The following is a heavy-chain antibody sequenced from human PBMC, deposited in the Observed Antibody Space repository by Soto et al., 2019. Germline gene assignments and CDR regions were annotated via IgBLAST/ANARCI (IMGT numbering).Heavy chain of an antibody. CDR2: INAGNGNT. J-gene: IGHJ5*02. Sequence: QVQLVQSGAEEKKPGASVKVSCKASGYTFTSYAMHWVRQAPGQRLEWMGWINAGNGNTKYSQKFQGRVTITRDTSASTAYMELSSLRSEDTAVYYCARDRQQLVTAGGRRHNWFDPWGQGTLVTVSS. CDR3: ARDRQQLVTAGGRRHNWFDP. V-gene: IGHV1-3*05. CDR1: GYTFTSYA. D-gene: IGHD6-13*01.